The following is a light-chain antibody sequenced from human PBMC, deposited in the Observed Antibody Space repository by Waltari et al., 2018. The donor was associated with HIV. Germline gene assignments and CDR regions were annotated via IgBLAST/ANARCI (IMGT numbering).Light chain of an antibody. CDR1: NIGSKS. CDR2: DDS. J-gene: IGLJ2*01. V-gene: IGLV3-21*02. CDR3: QVWDSSSDHLV. Sequence: SYVLTQPPSVSVAPGQTARITCGGNNIGSKSVHWYQQKPGQAPVLVVYDDSDRPSGIPERCAGSNSGNTATLTISRVEAGYEADYDCQVWDSSSDHLVFGGGTKLTVL.